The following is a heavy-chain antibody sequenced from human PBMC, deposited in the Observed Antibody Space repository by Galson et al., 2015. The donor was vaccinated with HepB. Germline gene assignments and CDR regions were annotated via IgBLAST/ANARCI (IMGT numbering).Heavy chain of an antibody. CDR3: ASIAARPTDY. Sequence: QSGAEVKKPGESLRISCKGSGYSFTTYWISWVRQMPGKGLEWMGRIDPSDSYTNYSPSFQGHATISADKSISTAYLQWSSLRASDTAMYYCASIAARPTDYWGQGTLVTVSS. J-gene: IGHJ4*02. CDR2: IDPSDSYT. CDR1: GYSFTTYW. V-gene: IGHV5-10-1*01. D-gene: IGHD6-6*01.